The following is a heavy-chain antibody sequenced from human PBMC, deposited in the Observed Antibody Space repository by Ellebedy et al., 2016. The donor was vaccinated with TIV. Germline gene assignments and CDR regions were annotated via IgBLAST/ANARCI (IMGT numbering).Heavy chain of an antibody. CDR2: INHSGST. CDR3: AKMAARMDWYGGKGAYFFAT. D-gene: IGHD3/OR15-3a*01. Sequence: SETLSLTCAVYGGSFSGYYWSWIRQPPGKGLEWIGEINHSGSTNYNPSLKSRVTISVDTSKNQFSLNLNSVTAADTAMYYCAKMAARMDWYGGKGAYFFATWGQGTQVTVSS. CDR1: GGSFSGYY. J-gene: IGHJ4*02. V-gene: IGHV4-34*01.